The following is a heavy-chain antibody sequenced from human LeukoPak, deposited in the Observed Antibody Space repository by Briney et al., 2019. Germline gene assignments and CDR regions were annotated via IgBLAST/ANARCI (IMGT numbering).Heavy chain of an antibody. V-gene: IGHV7-4-1*02. CDR1: GYTFTNYA. Sequence: ASVKVSCKASGYTFTNYAMNWVRQAPGQGLEWMGWINTNTGNSTYAQGFTGRFVFSLDTSVSAAYLQISSLKAEDTAVYYCARARDCSGDNCYSDYWGQGTLVTVSS. D-gene: IGHD2-15*01. CDR2: INTNTGNS. CDR3: ARARDCSGDNCYSDY. J-gene: IGHJ4*02.